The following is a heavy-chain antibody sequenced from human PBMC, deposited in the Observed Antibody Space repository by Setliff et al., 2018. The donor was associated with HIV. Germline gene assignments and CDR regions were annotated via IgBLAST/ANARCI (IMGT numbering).Heavy chain of an antibody. CDR1: AYSFTTFR. CDR2: IYPGDSDT. D-gene: IGHD1-1*01. V-gene: IGHV5-51*01. J-gene: IGHJ6*02. Sequence: GESLKISCKGSAYSFTTFRIAWVRQMPGKGLEWMGIIYPGDSDTTYSPSFQGQVTISVNKSISTAYLQWSSLKASDSAMYYCARQTVHTTHSLDFGSPNRDYYYGMDVWGQGTTVTSP. CDR3: ARQTVHTTHSLDFGSPNRDYYYGMDV.